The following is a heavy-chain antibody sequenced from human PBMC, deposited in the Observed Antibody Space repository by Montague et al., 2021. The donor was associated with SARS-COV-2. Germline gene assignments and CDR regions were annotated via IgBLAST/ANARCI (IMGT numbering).Heavy chain of an antibody. CDR3: ARLRDGVVPSPILGVGPYYSYYYMDV. J-gene: IGHJ6*03. CDR2: INHGGST. Sequence: SETLSLTCAVHGTSFSGYYWNWIRQPPGKGLEWIGEINHGGSTKYSPSRKSRLTISADTSKNQFSLKLTSVAAADTAVYYCARLRDGVVPSPILGVGPYYSYYYMDVWGRGTTVTVSS. CDR1: GTSFSGYY. V-gene: IGHV4-34*01. D-gene: IGHD3-10*01.